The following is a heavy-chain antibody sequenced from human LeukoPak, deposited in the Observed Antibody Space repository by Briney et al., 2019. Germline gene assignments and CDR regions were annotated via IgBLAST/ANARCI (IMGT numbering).Heavy chain of an antibody. Sequence: GGSLRLSCAASGFKFSSYSMKWVRQAPGKGLEWVSAISGNGGSTYYADSVKGRFTISRDNSKNTLYLQMNSLRAEDTAVYYCAKDSAALRFDPWGQGTLVTVSS. V-gene: IGHV3-23*01. J-gene: IGHJ5*02. D-gene: IGHD2-15*01. CDR2: ISGNGGST. CDR1: GFKFSSYS. CDR3: AKDSAALRFDP.